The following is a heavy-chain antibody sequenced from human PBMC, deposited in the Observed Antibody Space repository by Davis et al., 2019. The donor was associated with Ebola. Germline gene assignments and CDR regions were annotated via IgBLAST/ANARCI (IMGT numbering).Heavy chain of an antibody. Sequence: ASVKVSCKASGYTFTGYYMHWVRQAPGQGLEWMGWISAYNGNTNYAQKLQGRVTMTTDTSTSTAYMELRSLRSDDTAVYYCARDASPSIAVAGYYFDYWGQGTLVTVSS. CDR1: GYTFTGYY. V-gene: IGHV1-18*04. CDR3: ARDASPSIAVAGYYFDY. D-gene: IGHD6-19*01. CDR2: ISAYNGNT. J-gene: IGHJ4*02.